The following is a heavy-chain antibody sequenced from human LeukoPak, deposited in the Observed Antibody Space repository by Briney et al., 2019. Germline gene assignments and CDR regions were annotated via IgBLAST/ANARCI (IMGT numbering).Heavy chain of an antibody. J-gene: IGHJ6*04. CDR2: IHYTGTT. Sequence: SETLSLTCIVSGGSINNHYWTWIRQTPGKGLEWIGDIHYTGTTKYNPSLKSRVTISIDTSKNQFSLKLSSVTAADTAVYYCARPVSLDVWGKGTTVTVSS. V-gene: IGHV4-59*08. CDR1: GGSINNHY. CDR3: ARPVSLDV.